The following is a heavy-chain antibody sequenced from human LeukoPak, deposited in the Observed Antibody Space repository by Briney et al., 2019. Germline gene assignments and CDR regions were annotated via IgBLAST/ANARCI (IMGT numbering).Heavy chain of an antibody. CDR1: GYSFTRYF. J-gene: IGHJ4*02. D-gene: IGHD6-19*01. V-gene: IGHV1-46*01. CDR2: INPTGGGT. CDR3: ARVDTSGGEFDY. Sequence: GASVKVSCKASGYSFTRYFIHWVRQAPGQGLEWMGIINPTGGGTTYAQNFQGRVTMTRDMSTTTVYMELSSLRSEDTAMYYCARVDTSGGEFDYWGQGTLVTVSS.